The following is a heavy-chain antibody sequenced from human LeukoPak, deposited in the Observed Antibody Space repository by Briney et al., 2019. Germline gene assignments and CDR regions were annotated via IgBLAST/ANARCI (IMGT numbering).Heavy chain of an antibody. CDR1: GFTSSDYY. V-gene: IGHV3-11*01. J-gene: IGHJ4*02. Sequence: GGSLRLSCAASGFTSSDYYMSWIRQAPGKGLEWVSYISSSGRTIYNADSVKGRFTISRDNAKNSLYLQMNTLRAEDTAVYYCARGDYADYSRVDYWGQGTLVTVSS. D-gene: IGHD4-17*01. CDR3: ARGDYADYSRVDY. CDR2: ISSSGRTI.